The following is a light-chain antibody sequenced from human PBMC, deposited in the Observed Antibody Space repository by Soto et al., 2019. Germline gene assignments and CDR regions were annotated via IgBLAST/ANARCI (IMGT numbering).Light chain of an antibody. Sequence: EVVMTQSPATLSVSPGERATLSCRTSQSVSSNLAWFQQKPGQAPRLVIYGASSRATGIAARFSGSGSGTEFTLTISGLQSEDFAVYFCQQYNNWPRTFGQGTKVDIK. J-gene: IGKJ1*01. V-gene: IGKV3-15*01. CDR2: GAS. CDR3: QQYNNWPRT. CDR1: QSVSSN.